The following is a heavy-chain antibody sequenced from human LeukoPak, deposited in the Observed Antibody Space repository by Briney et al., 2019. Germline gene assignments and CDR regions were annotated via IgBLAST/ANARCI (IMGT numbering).Heavy chain of an antibody. CDR2: IYTSGGT. D-gene: IGHD3-3*01. Sequence: SQTLSLTCTVSGGSISSGSYYWSWIRQPAGKGLGWIGRIYTSGGTNYNPSLNSRVTISVDTSKNQFSLKLSSVTAADTAVYYCARQAIFGVVIDPWGQGTLVTVSS. CDR3: ARQAIFGVVIDP. J-gene: IGHJ5*02. CDR1: GGSISSGSYY. V-gene: IGHV4-61*02.